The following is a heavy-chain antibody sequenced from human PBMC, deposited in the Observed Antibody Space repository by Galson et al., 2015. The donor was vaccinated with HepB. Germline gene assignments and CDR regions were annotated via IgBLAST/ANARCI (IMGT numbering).Heavy chain of an antibody. CDR2: ISSSSSYM. J-gene: IGHJ4*02. CDR1: GFTFGSFS. V-gene: IGHV3-21*01. Sequence: SLRLSCAVSGFTFGSFSMNWVRQAPGKRLEWVSCISSSSSYMYYTESVKGRFTISRDNAKNSLYLEMNSLTAEDTAVYYCARDPGGEYFDYWGQGTLVTGSS. CDR3: ARDPGGEYFDY. D-gene: IGHD6-25*01.